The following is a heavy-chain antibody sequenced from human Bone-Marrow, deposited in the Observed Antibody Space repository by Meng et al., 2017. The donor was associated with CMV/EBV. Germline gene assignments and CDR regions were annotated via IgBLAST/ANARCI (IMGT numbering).Heavy chain of an antibody. CDR2: IRYDGSNK. D-gene: IGHD3-3*01. CDR3: AKDREDYDFWGAFDI. V-gene: IGHV3-30*02. CDR1: GFTFSSYG. Sequence: GESLKISCAASGFTFSSYGMHWVRQAPGKGLEWVAFIRYDGSNKYYADSVKGRFTISRDNSKNTLYLQMNSLRAEDTAVYYCAKDREDYDFWGAFDIWGQGTMVTGSS. J-gene: IGHJ3*02.